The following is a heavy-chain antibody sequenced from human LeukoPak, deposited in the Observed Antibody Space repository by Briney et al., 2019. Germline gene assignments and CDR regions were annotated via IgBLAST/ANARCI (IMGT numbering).Heavy chain of an antibody. CDR1: GGSFSGYY. V-gene: IGHV4-34*01. Sequence: SETLSLTCAVYGGSFSGYYWSWIRQPPGKGLEWIGEINHSGSTNYNPSLKSRVTISVDTSKNRFSLKLSSVTAADTAVYYCARGVDIVVVVAAIPRRFDPWGQGTLVTVSS. J-gene: IGHJ5*02. CDR2: INHSGST. D-gene: IGHD2-15*01. CDR3: ARGVDIVVVVAAIPRRFDP.